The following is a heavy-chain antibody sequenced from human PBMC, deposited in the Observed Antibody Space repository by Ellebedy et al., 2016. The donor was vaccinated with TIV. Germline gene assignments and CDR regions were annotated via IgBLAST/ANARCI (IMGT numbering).Heavy chain of an antibody. D-gene: IGHD6-6*01. Sequence: MPSETLSLTCTVPGGSMTNYYWLWIRQPPGKGLAFIGHFFYYRGTNYNPSLNSRVTMSVDTSKNQFSLQVNSVTAADTAVYYCARAVPDRPPDYWGQGTLVTVSS. J-gene: IGHJ4*02. CDR1: GGSMTNYY. CDR2: FFYYRGT. CDR3: ARAVPDRPPDY. V-gene: IGHV4-59*01.